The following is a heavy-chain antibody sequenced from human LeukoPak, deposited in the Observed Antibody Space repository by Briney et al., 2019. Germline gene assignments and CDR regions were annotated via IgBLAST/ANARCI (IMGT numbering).Heavy chain of an antibody. Sequence: GASVKVSCKASGGTFSSYAISWVRQAPGQGLEWMGRIIPILGIANYAQKFQGRVTITADKPTSTAYMELSSLRSEDTAVYYCARLVAAAGTDYYYYGMDVWGQGTTVTVSS. V-gene: IGHV1-69*04. CDR2: IIPILGIA. J-gene: IGHJ6*02. CDR1: GGTFSSYA. CDR3: ARLVAAAGTDYYYYGMDV. D-gene: IGHD6-13*01.